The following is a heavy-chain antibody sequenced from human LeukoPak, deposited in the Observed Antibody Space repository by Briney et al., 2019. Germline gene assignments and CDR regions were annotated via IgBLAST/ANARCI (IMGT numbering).Heavy chain of an antibody. CDR3: ARGRSLRYYFDY. J-gene: IGHJ4*02. V-gene: IGHV3-21*01. Sequence: GGSLRLSCAASGFIFSTYTMNWVRQAPGKGLEWVSSISSGTYIYYADSVKGRFTISRDNAKNSLYLQMKSLRADDTAVYYCARGRSLRYYFDYWGQGTLVTVSS. CDR2: ISSGTYI. CDR1: GFIFSTYT.